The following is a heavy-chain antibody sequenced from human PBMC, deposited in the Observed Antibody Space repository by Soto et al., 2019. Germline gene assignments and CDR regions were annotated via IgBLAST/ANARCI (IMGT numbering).Heavy chain of an antibody. V-gene: IGHV3-30*18. CDR2: ISYDGSNK. CDR1: GFTFTSYD. J-gene: IGHJ6*02. D-gene: IGHD6-6*01. CDR3: AKAVIASRPWETNVTKSALDV. Sequence: QVQLVESGGGVVQPGRSLRLSCAASGFTFTSYDMHWVRQAPGKGLEWVAVISYDGSNKYYADSVKGRFTISRDNSKNTLSLQMNSLRADDTAVYYCAKAVIASRPWETNVTKSALDVWGQGTTVAVSS.